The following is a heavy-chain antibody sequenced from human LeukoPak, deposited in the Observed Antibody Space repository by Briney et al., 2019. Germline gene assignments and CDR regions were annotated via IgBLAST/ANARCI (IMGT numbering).Heavy chain of an antibody. Sequence: GGSLRLSCAASKFTFSSYSMNWVRQAPGKGLEWVSSINSYSSYIYYADSVKGRLTISRGNAKNSLYLQMNSLRAEDTAVYYCARGPTMKMDVWGKGTKVTVSS. CDR2: INSYSSYI. J-gene: IGHJ6*04. V-gene: IGHV3-21*01. D-gene: IGHD3-22*01. CDR1: KFTFSSYS. CDR3: ARGPTMKMDV.